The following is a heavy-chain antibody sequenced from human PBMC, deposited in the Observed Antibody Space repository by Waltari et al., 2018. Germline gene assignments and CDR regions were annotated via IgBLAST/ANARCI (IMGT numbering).Heavy chain of an antibody. J-gene: IGHJ4*02. CDR1: GGNFSSYA. CDR2: IIPIFGTA. CDR3: ARLSNPDTAMIKGSPGHYFDY. Sequence: QVQLVQSGAEVKKPGSSVKVSCKASGGNFSSYALSWVRQGPGQGLEWMGGIIPIFGTANYTQKFQGRVTITADESTSTAYMELSSLRSEDTAVYYCARLSNPDTAMIKGSPGHYFDYWGQGTLVTVSS. V-gene: IGHV1-69*01. D-gene: IGHD5-18*01.